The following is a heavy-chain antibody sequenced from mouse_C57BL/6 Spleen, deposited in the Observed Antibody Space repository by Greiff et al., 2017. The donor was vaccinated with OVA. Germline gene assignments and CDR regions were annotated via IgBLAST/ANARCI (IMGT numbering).Heavy chain of an antibody. CDR3: ARSHYYYGSSTHWYFDV. V-gene: IGHV5-9*01. D-gene: IGHD1-1*01. Sequence: EVQLVESGGGLVKPGGSLKLSCAASGFTFSSYTMSWVRQTPEKRLEWVATISGGGGNTYYPDSVKGRFTISRDNAKNTLYLQMSSLRSEDTALYYCARSHYYYGSSTHWYFDVWGTGTTVTVSS. CDR2: ISGGGGNT. CDR1: GFTFSSYT. J-gene: IGHJ1*03.